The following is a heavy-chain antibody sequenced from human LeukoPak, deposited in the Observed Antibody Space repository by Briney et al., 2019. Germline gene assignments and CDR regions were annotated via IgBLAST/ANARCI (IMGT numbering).Heavy chain of an antibody. D-gene: IGHD1-20*01. CDR1: GFTFSSYA. CDR3: VRAGISGTKEDGMDV. Sequence: PGGSLRLSCAASGFTFSSYAMSWVRQAPGKGLEWVSAISGSGGSTYYADSVKGRFTISRDNSKNTLYLQMNSLRAEDTAVYYCVRAGISGTKEDGMDVWGQGTTVTVSS. J-gene: IGHJ6*02. V-gene: IGHV3-23*01. CDR2: ISGSGGST.